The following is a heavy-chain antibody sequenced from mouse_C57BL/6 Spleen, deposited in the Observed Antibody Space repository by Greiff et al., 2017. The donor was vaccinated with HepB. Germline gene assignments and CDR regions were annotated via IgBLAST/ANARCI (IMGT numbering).Heavy chain of an antibody. J-gene: IGHJ3*01. D-gene: IGHD2-14*01. CDR1: GYSITSGYY. V-gene: IGHV3-6*01. CDR2: ISYDGSN. CDR3: ARAGGTGPFAY. Sequence: EVKLLESGPGLVKPSQSLSLTCSVTGYSITSGYYWNWIRQFPGNKLEWMGYISYDGSNNYNPSLKNRISITRDTSKNQFFLKLNSVTTEDTATYYCARAGGTGPFAYWGQGTLVTVSA.